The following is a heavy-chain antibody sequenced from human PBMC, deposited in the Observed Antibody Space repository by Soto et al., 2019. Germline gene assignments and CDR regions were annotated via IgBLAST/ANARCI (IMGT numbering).Heavy chain of an antibody. CDR3: TISGSYRYYGMDV. D-gene: IGHD1-26*01. V-gene: IGHV3-15*01. CDR2: IKSKTDGGTT. CDR1: GFTFSNAW. Sequence: EVQLVESGGGLVKPGGSLRLSCAASGFTFSNAWMSWVRQAPGKGLEWVGRIKSKTDGGTTDYAAPVKGRFTISRDDSKKTLYLQMNSLKTEDTAVYYCTISGSYRYYGMDVWGQGTTVTGSS. J-gene: IGHJ6*02.